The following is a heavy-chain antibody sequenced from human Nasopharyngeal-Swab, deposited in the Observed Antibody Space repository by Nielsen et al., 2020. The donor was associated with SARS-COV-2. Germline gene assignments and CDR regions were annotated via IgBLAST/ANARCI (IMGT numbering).Heavy chain of an antibody. D-gene: IGHD4-17*01. J-gene: IGHJ4*02. V-gene: IGHV3-30*03. CDR1: GFTFRSFG. CDR3: ARDAPAHYGAFY. CDR2: IAHDASNE. Sequence: WGFLRLSCAGSGFTFRSFGMPWVRQAPGKGLEWVAFIAHDASNEYYGDSVKGRFSISRDSSKNTLYLQMDSLRGEDTAVYYCARDAPAHYGAFYWGRGTLVTVSS.